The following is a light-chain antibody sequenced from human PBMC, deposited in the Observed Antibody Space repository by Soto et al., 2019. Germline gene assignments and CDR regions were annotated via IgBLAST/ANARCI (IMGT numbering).Light chain of an antibody. CDR1: SSNIGAGYD. Sequence: QSALTQPPSVSGAPGQRVSISCTGRSSNIGAGYDVHWYQQIPGTAPKLLIFANDNRPSGVPDRFSGSKSGTSASLAITGLQAEDEADYYCQSFDISLSTSVFGGGTKLTVL. J-gene: IGLJ2*01. V-gene: IGLV1-40*01. CDR2: AND. CDR3: QSFDISLSTSV.